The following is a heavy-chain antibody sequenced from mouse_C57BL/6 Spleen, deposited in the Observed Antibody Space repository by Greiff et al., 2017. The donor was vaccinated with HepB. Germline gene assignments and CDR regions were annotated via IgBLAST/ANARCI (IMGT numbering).Heavy chain of an antibody. CDR3: TVAAWFAY. V-gene: IGHV6-3*01. CDR2: IRLKSDNYAT. CDR1: GFTFSNYW. D-gene: IGHD3-3*01. Sequence: EVKVVESGGGLVQPGGSMKLSCVASGFTFSNYWMNWVRQSPEKGLEWVAQIRLKSDNYATHYAESVKGRFTISRDDSKSSVYLQMNNLRAEDTGIYYCTVAAWFAYWGQGTLVTVSA. J-gene: IGHJ3*01.